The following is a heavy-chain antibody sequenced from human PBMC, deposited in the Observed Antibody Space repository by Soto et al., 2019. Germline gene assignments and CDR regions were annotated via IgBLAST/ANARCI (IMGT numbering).Heavy chain of an antibody. CDR2: IWYDGSNK. V-gene: IGHV3-33*01. CDR1: GFTFSSYG. CDR3: ARGYSSSWAGDYYYYYGMDV. J-gene: IGHJ6*02. Sequence: SLRLSCAASGFTFSSYGMHWVRQAPGKGLEWVAVIWYDGSNKYYADSVKGRFTISRDNSKNTLYLQMNSLRAEDTAVYYCARGYSSSWAGDYYYYYGMDVWGQGTTVTVSS. D-gene: IGHD6-13*01.